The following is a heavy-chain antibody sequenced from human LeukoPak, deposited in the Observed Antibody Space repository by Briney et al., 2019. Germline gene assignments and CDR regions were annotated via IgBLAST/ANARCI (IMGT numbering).Heavy chain of an antibody. CDR1: GFTFSSYS. D-gene: IGHD3-10*01. CDR2: INWNGGST. J-gene: IGHJ4*02. V-gene: IGHV3-20*04. Sequence: GGSLRLSCAASGFTFSSYSMHWVRQAPGKGLEWVSGINWNGGSTGYADSVKGRFTISRDNAKNSLYLQMNSLRAEDTALYYCARANYGSGSYLYPFDYWGQGTLVTVSS. CDR3: ARANYGSGSYLYPFDY.